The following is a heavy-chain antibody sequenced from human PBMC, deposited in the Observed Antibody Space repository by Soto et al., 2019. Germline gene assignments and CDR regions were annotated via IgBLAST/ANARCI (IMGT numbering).Heavy chain of an antibody. D-gene: IGHD6-13*01. V-gene: IGHV5-51*01. CDR1: GYSFTSYW. J-gene: IGHJ4*02. Sequence: GESLKISCKGSGYSFTSYWISWVRQMPGKGLEWMGRIDPGDSDTRYSPSFQGQVTISADKSISTAYLQWSSLKASDTAMYYCARQRYSSSWYNSGTYDFDYWGQGTLVTVSS. CDR3: ARQRYSSSWYNSGTYDFDY. CDR2: IDPGDSDT.